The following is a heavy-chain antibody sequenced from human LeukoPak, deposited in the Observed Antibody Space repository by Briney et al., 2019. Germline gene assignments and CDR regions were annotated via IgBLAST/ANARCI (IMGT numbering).Heavy chain of an antibody. D-gene: IGHD5-18*01. J-gene: IGHJ4*02. CDR3: SREGGYGYSFGPYSDY. CDR2: VYHTGST. CDR1: GASIRSYY. V-gene: IGHV4-59*01. Sequence: PSETLSLTCAVSGASIRSYYWSWIRQPPGKGLEWIGNVYHTGSTNYNPSLRSRVTISLDTSMSQFSLKLISVTAADTAVYYGSREGGYGYSFGPYSDYWGQGALVTVSS.